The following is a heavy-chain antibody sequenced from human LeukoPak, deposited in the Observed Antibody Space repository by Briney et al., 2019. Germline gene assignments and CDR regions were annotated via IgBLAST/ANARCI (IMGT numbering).Heavy chain of an antibody. CDR2: IYYSGST. CDR3: AREEDYYDSSGYYDY. V-gene: IGHV4-31*03. Sequence: PSQTLSLTCTVSGGSVSSGGYYWRWIRQHPGKALEWSGYIYYSGSTYYNPSLKSRVPISVDTSKYQFSLTLSSVTAADTAVYYCAREEDYYDSSGYYDYWGQGTLVTVSS. CDR1: GGSVSSGGYY. D-gene: IGHD3-22*01. J-gene: IGHJ4*02.